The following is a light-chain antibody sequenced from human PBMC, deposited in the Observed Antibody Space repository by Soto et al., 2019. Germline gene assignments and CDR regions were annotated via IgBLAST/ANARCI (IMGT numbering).Light chain of an antibody. CDR2: DAS. Sequence: IVSTQSPATLSLSPGERATLSCRASQSVSSYLAWYQQKPGQAPRLLIYDASNRATGIPARFSGSGSGTDFTLTISSLEPEDFAVYYCQQRSNWPPDFGGGTKV. CDR1: QSVSSY. CDR3: QQRSNWPPD. J-gene: IGKJ4*01. V-gene: IGKV3-11*01.